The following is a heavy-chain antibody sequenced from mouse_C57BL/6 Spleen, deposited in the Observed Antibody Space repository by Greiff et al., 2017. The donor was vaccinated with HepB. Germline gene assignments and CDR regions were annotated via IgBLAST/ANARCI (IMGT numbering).Heavy chain of an antibody. J-gene: IGHJ2*01. Sequence: EVQGVESGAELVRPGASVKLSCTASGFNIKDDYMHWVKQRPEQGLEWIGWIDPENGDTEYASKFQGKATITADTSSNTAYLQLSSLTSEDTAVYYCTTGTYLRRGYWGQGTTLTVSS. V-gene: IGHV14-4*01. CDR2: IDPENGDT. D-gene: IGHD5-5*01. CDR1: GFNIKDDY. CDR3: TTGTYLRRGY.